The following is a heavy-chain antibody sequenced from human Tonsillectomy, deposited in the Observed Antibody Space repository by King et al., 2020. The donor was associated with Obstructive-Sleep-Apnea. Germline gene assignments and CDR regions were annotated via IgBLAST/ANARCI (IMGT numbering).Heavy chain of an antibody. Sequence: VQLVESGGGVVQPGRSLRLSCAASGFTFSSYAMHWVRQAPGKGLEWVAVISYDGSNKYYADSVKGRFTISRDNSKNTLYLQMNSLRAEDTAVYYCARDPFSSSWSYYFDYWGQGTLVTVSS. CDR2: ISYDGSNK. D-gene: IGHD6-13*01. V-gene: IGHV3-30*04. CDR1: GFTFSSYA. CDR3: ARDPFSSSWSYYFDY. J-gene: IGHJ4*02.